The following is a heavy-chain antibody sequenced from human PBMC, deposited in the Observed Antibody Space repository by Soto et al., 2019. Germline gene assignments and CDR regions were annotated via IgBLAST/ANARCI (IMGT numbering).Heavy chain of an antibody. CDR2: IHDSGST. J-gene: IGHJ4*02. CDR1: GDSITSTSYY. V-gene: IGHV4-39*01. CDR3: ARRLFSSTWPSSFEY. D-gene: IGHD6-13*01. Sequence: SETLSLTCTVSGDSITSTSYYWGWIRQPSGKGLEWIGCIHDSGSTYYNPSLRSRVTSSVDTSKNQFSLKVSSVTAADTAVYYCARRLFSSTWPSSFEYWGEGTLVNVSS.